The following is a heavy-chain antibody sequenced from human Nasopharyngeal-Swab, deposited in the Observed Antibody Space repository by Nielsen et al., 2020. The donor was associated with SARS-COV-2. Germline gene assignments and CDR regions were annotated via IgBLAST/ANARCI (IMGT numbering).Heavy chain of an antibody. V-gene: IGHV3-23*01. Sequence: GGSLRLSCAASGFTFSSYAMSWVRQAPGKGLEWVSAISGSGGSTYYADSVKGRFTISRDNSKNTLYLQMNSLRAEDTAVYYCAKGRLSSSWYNWFDPWGQGTLVTVSS. CDR1: GFTFSSYA. J-gene: IGHJ5*02. D-gene: IGHD6-13*01. CDR3: AKGRLSSSWYNWFDP. CDR2: ISGSGGST.